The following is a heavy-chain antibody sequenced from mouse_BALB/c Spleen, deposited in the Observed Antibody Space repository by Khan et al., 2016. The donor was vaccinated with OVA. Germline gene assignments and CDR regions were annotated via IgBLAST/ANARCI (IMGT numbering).Heavy chain of an antibody. D-gene: IGHD2-14*01. V-gene: IGHV5-6-5*01. CDR1: GFTFSSYA. CDR3: AREAYRYDEYYFDY. Sequence: EVELVKSGGGSVKPGGSLKLSCAVSGFTFSSYAMSWVRQTPEKRLEWVASISSGGSNYYPDSVKGRFTISRDNARNILYLQMSSLRSEDMAMYYCAREAYRYDEYYFDYWGQGTTLTVSS. J-gene: IGHJ2*01. CDR2: ISSGGSN.